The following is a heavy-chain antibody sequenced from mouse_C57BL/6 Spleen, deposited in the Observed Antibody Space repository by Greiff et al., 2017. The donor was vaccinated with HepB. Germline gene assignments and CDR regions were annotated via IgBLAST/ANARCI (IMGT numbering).Heavy chain of an antibody. CDR2: INPNNGGT. Sequence: EVQLQQSGPELVKPGASVKISCKASGYTFTDYYMNWVKQSHGKSLEWIGDINPNNGGTSYNQKFKGKATLTVDKSSSTAYMELRSLTSEDSAVYYCARSPYYYWGQGTTLTVSS. J-gene: IGHJ2*01. V-gene: IGHV1-26*01. CDR3: ARSPYYY. D-gene: IGHD1-1*01. CDR1: GYTFTDYY.